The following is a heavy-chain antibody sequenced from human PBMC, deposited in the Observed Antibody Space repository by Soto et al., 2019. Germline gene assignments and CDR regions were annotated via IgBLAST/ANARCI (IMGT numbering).Heavy chain of an antibody. CDR1: GGSISSGGYY. CDR2: IYYSGST. D-gene: IGHD4-17*01. J-gene: IGHJ4*02. V-gene: IGHV4-31*03. Sequence: SETLSLTCTVSGGSISSGGYYWSWIRQHPGKGLEWIGYIYYSGSTYYNPSLKSRVTISVDTSKNQFSLKLSSVTAADTAVYYCARVGDYERSFDYWGQGNLVTVSS. CDR3: ARVGDYERSFDY.